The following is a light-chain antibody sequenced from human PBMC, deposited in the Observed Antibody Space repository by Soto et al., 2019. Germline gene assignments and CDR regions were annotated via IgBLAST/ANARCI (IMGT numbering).Light chain of an antibody. CDR2: DAS. Sequence: EIVLTQSPATLSLSPGERATLSCRASQSIGLAIAWYQHKPGQAPRLLIFDASQRATGIPARFRGSGSGTDFTLSISSLEPEDFVVYYCQQRTDRPPWTFGQGTKVDIK. V-gene: IGKV3-11*01. CDR3: QQRTDRPPWT. J-gene: IGKJ1*01. CDR1: QSIGLA.